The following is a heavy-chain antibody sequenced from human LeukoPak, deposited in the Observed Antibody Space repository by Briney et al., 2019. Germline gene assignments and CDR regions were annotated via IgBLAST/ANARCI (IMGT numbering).Heavy chain of an antibody. D-gene: IGHD3-9*01. CDR2: INHSGST. CDR3: ARESVLRYFDWLSSPRWIDY. Sequence: PSETLSLTCAVYGGSFSGYYWSWIRQPPGKGLEWIGEINHSGSTNYNPSLKSRVTISVDTSKNQFSLKLSSVTPEDTAVYYCARESVLRYFDWLSSPRWIDYWGQGTLVTVSS. V-gene: IGHV4-34*01. J-gene: IGHJ4*02. CDR1: GGSFSGYY.